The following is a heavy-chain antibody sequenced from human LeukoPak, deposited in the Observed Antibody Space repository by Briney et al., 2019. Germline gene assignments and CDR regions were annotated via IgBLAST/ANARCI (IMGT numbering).Heavy chain of an antibody. CDR3: ARVKLAVGGFDY. V-gene: IGHV4-31*03. Sequence: SQTLSLTCTVSGGSISSGGYYWSWIRQHPGKGLERIGYIYYSGSTYYNPSLKSRVTISVDTSKNQFSLKLSSVTAADTAVYYCARVKLAVGGFDYWGQGTLVTVSS. J-gene: IGHJ4*02. D-gene: IGHD3-3*02. CDR2: IYYSGST. CDR1: GGSISSGGYY.